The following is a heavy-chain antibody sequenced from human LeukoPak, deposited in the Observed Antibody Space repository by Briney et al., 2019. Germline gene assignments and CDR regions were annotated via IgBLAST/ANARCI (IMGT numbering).Heavy chain of an antibody. J-gene: IGHJ4*02. CDR2: VSSGSSTI. CDR1: GFTFSDYY. Sequence: PGGSLRLSCAASGFTFSDYYMSWIRQAPGKALEWVSYVSSGSSTIYYADSVKGRFTVSRDNGKRSLYLHMNSLRAEDTAMYYCARAPRGWTAVPDYWGQGTLVTVSS. CDR3: ARAPRGWTAVPDY. V-gene: IGHV3-11*04. D-gene: IGHD3-10*01.